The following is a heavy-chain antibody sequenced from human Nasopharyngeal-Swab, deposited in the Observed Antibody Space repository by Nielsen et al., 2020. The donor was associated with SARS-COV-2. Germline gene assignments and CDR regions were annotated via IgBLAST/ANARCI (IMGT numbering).Heavy chain of an antibody. CDR3: AIGAAVGTLFHGMDV. CDR1: GYRFTDYW. D-gene: IGHD1-26*01. V-gene: IGHV5-51*01. Sequence: GGSLRLSCATSGYRFTDYWIAWVRQAPGKGLECMGTIFPGDSDTRYSLSFEGRVTISVDQSITTAYLHWTSLKASDTAKYYCAIGAAVGTLFHGMDVWGQGTMVTVSS. CDR2: IFPGDSDT. J-gene: IGHJ6*02.